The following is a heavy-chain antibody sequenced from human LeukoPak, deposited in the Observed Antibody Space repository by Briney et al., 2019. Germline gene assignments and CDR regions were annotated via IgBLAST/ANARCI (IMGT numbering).Heavy chain of an antibody. D-gene: IGHD2-2*01. V-gene: IGHV4-31*03. CDR3: ARASDGLYYYYYGMDV. CDR1: GGSISSGGYY. Sequence: TQTLSLTCTVSGGSISSGGYYWSWIRQHPGKGLEWIGYIYYSGNTYYNPSLKSRVILSVDTSKNQFSLKLSSVTAADTAVYYCARASDGLYYYYYGMDVWGQGTSVTVSS. J-gene: IGHJ6*02. CDR2: IYYSGNT.